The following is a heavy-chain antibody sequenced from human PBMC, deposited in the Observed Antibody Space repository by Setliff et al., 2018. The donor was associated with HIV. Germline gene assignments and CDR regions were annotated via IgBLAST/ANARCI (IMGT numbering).Heavy chain of an antibody. D-gene: IGHD3-22*01. V-gene: IGHV4-34*01. CDR3: ARGFNYYDSSGDVDY. CDR2: INHSGST. J-gene: IGHJ4*02. CDR1: GGSFSGYY. Sequence: SETLSLTCAVYGGSFSGYYWSWIRQPPGKGLEWIGEINHSGSTNYNPSLKSRVTISVDTSKNQFSLKLSSVTAADTAVYYCARGFNYYDSSGDVDYWGQGTLVTVSS.